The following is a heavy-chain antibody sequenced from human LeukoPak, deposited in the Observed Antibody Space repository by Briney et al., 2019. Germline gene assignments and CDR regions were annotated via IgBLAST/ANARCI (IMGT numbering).Heavy chain of an antibody. CDR1: GFSLSRNN. V-gene: IGHV3-53*01. CDR3: ARDLGTVADY. CDR2: IFSGGST. J-gene: IGHJ4*02. D-gene: IGHD7-27*01. Sequence: GGSLRLSCAESGFSLSRNNMCWGRQAPGERLGWVSDIFSGGSTYYADSVKGRFTISRDNSKNTLYLQMNSLRAEDTAVYYCARDLGTVADYWGQGTLVTVSS.